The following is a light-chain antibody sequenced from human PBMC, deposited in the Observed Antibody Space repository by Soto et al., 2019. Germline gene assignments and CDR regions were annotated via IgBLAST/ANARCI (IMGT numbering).Light chain of an antibody. CDR2: DVS. J-gene: IGLJ1*01. Sequence: QSVLTQPASVSGSPGQSITISCTGTSSDVGAYNSVAWYQHNPGKAPKLMIYDVSNRPSGVSSRFSGSKSANTASLSISGLQADDEADYYCSSYTGSSTLVFGTGTKLTVL. CDR1: SSDVGAYNS. CDR3: SSYTGSSTLV. V-gene: IGLV2-14*01.